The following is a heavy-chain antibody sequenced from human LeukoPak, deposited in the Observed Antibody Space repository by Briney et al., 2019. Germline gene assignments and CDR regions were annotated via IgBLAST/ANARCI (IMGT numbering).Heavy chain of an antibody. J-gene: IGHJ4*02. CDR1: GFTFSSYA. V-gene: IGHV3-48*01. Sequence: PGGSLRLSCAASGFTFSSYAMSWVRQAPGKGLEWVSYISGSGKTIYYADSVKGRFTISRDNTKNSLYLQMNSLGAEDTAVYYCARDWDVDTAMVTVDYWGQGTLVTVSS. D-gene: IGHD5-18*01. CDR3: ARDWDVDTAMVTVDY. CDR2: ISGSGKTI.